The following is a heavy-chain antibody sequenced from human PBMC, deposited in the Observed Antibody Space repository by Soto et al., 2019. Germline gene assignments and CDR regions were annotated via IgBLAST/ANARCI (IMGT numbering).Heavy chain of an antibody. CDR2: ILVDGRT. D-gene: IGHD2-8*02. V-gene: IGHV3-23*01. Sequence: GSLRLSCAASGFICSSYDMSWVRQAPGKGLEWVSTILVDGRTFYVDSVKGRFTISRDTSQNTVYLQMNSLTAGDTALYYCAKATATGGGAFDICGQGTMVTVSS. CDR3: AKATATGGGAFDI. CDR1: GFICSSYD. J-gene: IGHJ3*02.